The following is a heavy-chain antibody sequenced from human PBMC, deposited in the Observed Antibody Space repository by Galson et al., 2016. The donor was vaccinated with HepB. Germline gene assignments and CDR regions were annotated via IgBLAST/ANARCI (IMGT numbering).Heavy chain of an antibody. V-gene: IGHV3-23*01. D-gene: IGHD3-3*01. CDR1: GFTFSSYA. Sequence: SLRLSCAASGFTFSSYAMSWVRQAPGKGLEWVSAISGSGGSTYYTDSVKGRFTISGDNSKNTVFLQLNSLRVEDTAIYYCARRMAGGYYSPAFDMWGQGTMVVVSS. J-gene: IGHJ3*02. CDR3: ARRMAGGYYSPAFDM. CDR2: ISGSGGST.